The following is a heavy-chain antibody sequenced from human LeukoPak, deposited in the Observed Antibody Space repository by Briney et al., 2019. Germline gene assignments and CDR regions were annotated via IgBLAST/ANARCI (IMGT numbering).Heavy chain of an antibody. J-gene: IGHJ4*02. V-gene: IGHV4-55*02. CDR2: IHHCVST. CDR3: DC. Sequence: PSETLSLTCAVSGDSISSDNWCIWVRQPPGKGLEWIGEIHHCVSTCYNPSLKSRITMSVDTSRNQFYLKLSSVTAADTAVYYCDCWGQGTLVTVSS. CDR1: GDSISSDNW.